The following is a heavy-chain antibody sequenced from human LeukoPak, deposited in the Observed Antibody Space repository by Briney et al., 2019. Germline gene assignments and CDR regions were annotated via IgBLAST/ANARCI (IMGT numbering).Heavy chain of an antibody. CDR3: ATLYGDYNWYFDL. D-gene: IGHD4-17*01. CDR1: GFTFSSYA. J-gene: IGHJ2*01. CDR2: ISASGGTT. Sequence: GGSLRLSCAASGFTFSSYAMAWVRQAPGKGLEWVSTISASGGTTYYADSVQGRFTISRDNSKNTLYLQMNSLRAEDTAVYYCATLYGDYNWYFDLWGRGTLVTVSS. V-gene: IGHV3-23*01.